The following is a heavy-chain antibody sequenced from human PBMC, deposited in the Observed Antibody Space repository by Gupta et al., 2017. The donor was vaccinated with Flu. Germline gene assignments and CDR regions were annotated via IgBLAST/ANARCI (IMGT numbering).Heavy chain of an antibody. V-gene: IGHV1-2*05. J-gene: IGHJ4*02. D-gene: IGHD1-26*01. CDR1: GVRYSAGL. CDR2: INNNGGR. CDR3: VRGKWDRYFDL. Sequence: SCKAYGVRYSAGLWQWVGQAIGKERERVGQINNNGGRDIRQKVKGRVTVTRETSSNTADMEVVSLRSDDAGVYICVRGKWDRYFDLWGQGTLVTVSS.